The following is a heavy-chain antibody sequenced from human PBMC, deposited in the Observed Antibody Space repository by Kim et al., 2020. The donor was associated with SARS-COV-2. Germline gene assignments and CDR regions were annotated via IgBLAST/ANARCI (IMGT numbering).Heavy chain of an antibody. D-gene: IGHD2-15*01. V-gene: IGHV3-15*01. J-gene: IGHJ6*02. CDR3: TTGISMDV. Sequence: GGTTDYAAPVKGRFTISRDDSKNTLYLQMNSLKTEDTAVYYCTTGISMDVWGQGTTVTVSS. CDR2: GGTT.